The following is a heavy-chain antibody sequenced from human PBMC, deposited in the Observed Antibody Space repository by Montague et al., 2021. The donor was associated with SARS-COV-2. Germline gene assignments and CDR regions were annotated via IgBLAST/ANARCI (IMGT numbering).Heavy chain of an antibody. D-gene: IGHD3-10*01. V-gene: IGHV1-24*01. J-gene: IGHJ5*02. CDR1: VYTLTDLC. CDR2: VDPEDGET. Sequence: SVKVSCKVSVYTLTDLCMHWVRKAPGNGHEWMGGVDPEDGETIYAQKFQGRVTMTEDTSTDTAYMELSSLRSEDTAVYYCATAPPVGSTGWFDPWGQGTLVTVSS. CDR3: ATAPPVGSTGWFDP.